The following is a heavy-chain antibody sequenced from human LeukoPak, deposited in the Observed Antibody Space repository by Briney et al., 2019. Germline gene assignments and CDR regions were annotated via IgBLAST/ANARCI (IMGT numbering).Heavy chain of an antibody. D-gene: IGHD5-18*01. Sequence: SETLSLTCTVSGYSISSGYYWGWIRQPPGKGLEWIGNIYHSGSTYYNPSLKSRVTISVDTSKIQFSLKLSSVTAADTAVYYCARGTPAERGYSYALYYFDYWGQGTLVTVSS. CDR1: GYSISSGYY. CDR2: IYHSGST. V-gene: IGHV4-38-2*02. CDR3: ARGTPAERGYSYALYYFDY. J-gene: IGHJ4*02.